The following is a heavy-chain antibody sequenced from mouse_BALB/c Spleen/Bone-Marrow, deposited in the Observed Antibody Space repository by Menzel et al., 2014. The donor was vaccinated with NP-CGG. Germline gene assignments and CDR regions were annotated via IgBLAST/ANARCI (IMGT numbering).Heavy chain of an antibody. V-gene: IGHV1-69*02. CDR1: GYTFTSYW. J-gene: IGHJ4*01. CDR2: IDPSDSET. D-gene: IGHD2-3*01. Sequence: VHLVESGAELVKPGAPVRLSCKASGYTFTSYWMNWVKQRPGRGLEWIGRIDPSDSETHYNQKFKDKATLTVDKSSSTAYIQLSSLTSEDSAVCYCARALGDGYYYAMDYWGQGTSVTVSS. CDR3: ARALGDGYYYAMDY.